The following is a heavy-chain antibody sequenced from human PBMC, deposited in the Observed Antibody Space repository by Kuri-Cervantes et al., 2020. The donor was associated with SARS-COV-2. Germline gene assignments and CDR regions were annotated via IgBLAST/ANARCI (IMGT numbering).Heavy chain of an antibody. J-gene: IGHJ6*02. CDR3: AKDVGYFGGMDV. D-gene: IGHD3-9*01. Sequence: GESLKISCEASGFILGSYGMTWVRQAPGNGLEWVAVISYDGSNKYYADSVKGRFTISRDNSKNTLYLQMNSLRAEDTAVYYCAKDVGYFGGMDVWGQGTTVTVSS. CDR1: GFILGSYG. CDR2: ISYDGSNK. V-gene: IGHV3-30*18.